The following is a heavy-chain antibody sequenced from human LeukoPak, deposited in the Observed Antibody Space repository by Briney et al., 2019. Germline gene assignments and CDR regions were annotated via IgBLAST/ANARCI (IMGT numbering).Heavy chain of an antibody. Sequence: PGGSLRLPYAASGFTFSSYWMSWVRQAPGKGLESVANIKQDGSEKYYVDSVKGRFTISRDNAKNSLYLQMNSLRVEDTAVYYCARGLYNRNYWGQGTLVTVSS. CDR1: GFTFSSYW. D-gene: IGHD1-14*01. CDR3: ARGLYNRNY. CDR2: IKQDGSEK. J-gene: IGHJ4*02. V-gene: IGHV3-7*01.